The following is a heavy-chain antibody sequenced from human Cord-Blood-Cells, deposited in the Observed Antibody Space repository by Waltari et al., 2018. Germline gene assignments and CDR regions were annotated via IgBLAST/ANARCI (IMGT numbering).Heavy chain of an antibody. J-gene: IGHJ5*02. D-gene: IGHD3-3*01. CDR3: ASGVEYYDFWSGYYNWFDP. V-gene: IGHV3-21*01. Sequence: EVQLVESGGGLVKPGGSLRLSCAASGFTFSSYSMHWVRQAQGKGLEWVPSISSNSSYIYYADSVKGRFTISRDNAKNSLYLQMNSLRAEDTAVYYCASGVEYYDFWSGYYNWFDPWGQGTLVTVSS. CDR2: ISSNSSYI. CDR1: GFTFSSYS.